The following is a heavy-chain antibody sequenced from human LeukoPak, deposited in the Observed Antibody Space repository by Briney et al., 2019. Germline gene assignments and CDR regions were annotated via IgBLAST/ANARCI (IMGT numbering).Heavy chain of an antibody. Sequence: GASVKVSCKASGYTFTSYDINWVRQATGQGLEWMGWMNPNSGNIGYAQKFQGRVTMTRNTSISTAYMELSSLRSEDTAVYYCARGLMGYCSGGSCFHFDYWGQGTLVTVSS. CDR2: MNPNSGNI. J-gene: IGHJ4*02. CDR1: GYTFTSYD. CDR3: ARGLMGYCSGGSCFHFDY. D-gene: IGHD2-15*01. V-gene: IGHV1-8*01.